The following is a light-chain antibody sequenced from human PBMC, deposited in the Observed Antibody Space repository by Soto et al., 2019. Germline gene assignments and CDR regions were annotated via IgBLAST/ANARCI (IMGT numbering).Light chain of an antibody. J-gene: IGKJ3*01. Sequence: EIVLTQSPGTLSLSPGERATLSCRASQSISSSYLAWYQQKPGQAPRLLIYGAFNRATGVPDRFSGSGSGTDFTLTISRLEPEDFVVYYCQHYGSSPLFTFGPGTKVDIK. V-gene: IGKV3-20*01. CDR3: QHYGSSPLFT. CDR2: GAF. CDR1: QSISSSY.